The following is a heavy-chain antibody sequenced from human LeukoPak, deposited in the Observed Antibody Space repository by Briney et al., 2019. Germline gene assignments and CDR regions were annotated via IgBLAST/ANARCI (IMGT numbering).Heavy chain of an antibody. Sequence: QPGGSLRLSCAASGFTFSSYGMHWVRQAPGKGLVWVSRIYSDGITTTYADSVKGRFTISRDSAKNTLYLQMNSLRAEDTAVYYCARYGDPWGLSYWGQGTLVTVSS. CDR3: ARYGDPWGLSY. CDR2: IYSDGITT. CDR1: GFTFSSYG. V-gene: IGHV3-74*01. D-gene: IGHD4-17*01. J-gene: IGHJ4*02.